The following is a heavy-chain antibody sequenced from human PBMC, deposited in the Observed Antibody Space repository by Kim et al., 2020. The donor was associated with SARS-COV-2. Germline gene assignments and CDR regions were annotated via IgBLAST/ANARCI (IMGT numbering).Heavy chain of an antibody. CDR2: FDPEDGET. D-gene: IGHD1-26*01. Sequence: ASVKVSCKVSGYTLTELSMHWVRQAPGKGLEWMGGFDPEDGETIYAQKFQGRVTMTEDTSTDTAYMELSSLRSEDTAVYYCATDHYSGSYRYFDYWGQGTLVTVSS. V-gene: IGHV1-24*01. J-gene: IGHJ4*02. CDR3: ATDHYSGSYRYFDY. CDR1: GYTLTELS.